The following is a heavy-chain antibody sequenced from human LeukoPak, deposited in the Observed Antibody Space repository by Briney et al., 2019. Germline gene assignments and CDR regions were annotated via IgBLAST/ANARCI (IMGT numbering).Heavy chain of an antibody. CDR1: GGSISSSSYY. V-gene: IGHV4-39*07. D-gene: IGHD3-10*01. CDR2: IYYSGST. J-gene: IGHJ2*01. Sequence: PSETLSLTCTVSGGSISSSSYYWGWIRQPPGKGLEWIGSIYYSGSTYYNPSLKSQVTISLDTSKNQFSLKLSSVTAADTAVYYCAKEGPLDYYGSRGEYFDVWGRGTLVTVSA. CDR3: AKEGPLDYYGSRGEYFDV.